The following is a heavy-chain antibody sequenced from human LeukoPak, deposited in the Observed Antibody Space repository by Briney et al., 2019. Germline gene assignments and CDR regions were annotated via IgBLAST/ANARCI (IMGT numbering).Heavy chain of an antibody. J-gene: IGHJ4*02. Sequence: GESLKISCKASGYRFTVYWIAWVRQMPGKGLEWMGSIYSGDSEARYSPSSQGQVTMSVDKSISTAYLQWGSLKASDTATYYCARHYTAMTQFDYWAREPWSPSPQ. CDR1: GYRFTVYW. V-gene: IGHV5-51*01. D-gene: IGHD5-18*01. CDR3: ARHYTAMTQFDY. CDR2: IYSGDSEA.